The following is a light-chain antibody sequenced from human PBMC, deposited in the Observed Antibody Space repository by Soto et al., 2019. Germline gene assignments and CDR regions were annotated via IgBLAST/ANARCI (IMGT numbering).Light chain of an antibody. V-gene: IGKV3-15*01. CDR3: QQYGSSPT. CDR2: GAS. Sequence: ITMTKSPATLSVSPGERGTLSFTASQSVSTNLAWYQQTPGQAPRLLIYGASTRATGIPARFTGSGSGTEFTLTISRLETEDFAVYYCQQYGSSPTFGGGTKVDIK. J-gene: IGKJ4*01. CDR1: QSVSTN.